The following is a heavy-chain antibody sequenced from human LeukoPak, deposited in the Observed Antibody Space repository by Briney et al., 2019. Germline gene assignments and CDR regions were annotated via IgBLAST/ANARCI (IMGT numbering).Heavy chain of an antibody. CDR3: ARGHGTFDY. J-gene: IGHJ4*02. CDR1: GFTFRSYS. CDR2: ISSSSTTL. V-gene: IGHV3-48*01. D-gene: IGHD1-26*01. Sequence: GGSLRLSCAASGFTFRSYSMNWVRQAPGKGLEWISYISSSSTTLYYADSAKGRFTISRDNAKNSLYLQMNSLRAEDTAVYYCARGHGTFDYWGQGTLVTVSS.